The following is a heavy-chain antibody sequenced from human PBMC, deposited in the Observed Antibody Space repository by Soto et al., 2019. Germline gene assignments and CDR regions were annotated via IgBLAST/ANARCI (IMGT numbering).Heavy chain of an antibody. Sequence: GASVKVSCKASGYTFTSYDINWVRQATGQGLEWMGWISAYNGNTNYAQKLQGRVTMTTDTSTSTAYMELRSLRSDDTAVYYCARVGSGSYYVENYFDYWGQGTLVTVSS. V-gene: IGHV1-18*01. CDR2: ISAYNGNT. J-gene: IGHJ4*02. CDR3: ARVGSGSYYVENYFDY. CDR1: GYTFTSYD. D-gene: IGHD1-26*01.